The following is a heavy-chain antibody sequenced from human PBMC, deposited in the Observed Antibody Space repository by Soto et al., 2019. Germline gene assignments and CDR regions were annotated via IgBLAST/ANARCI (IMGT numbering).Heavy chain of an antibody. CDR2: MNPNSGNT. CDR3: ARVGSGSYYVPYYYYYMDV. CDR1: GYTFTSYD. D-gene: IGHD3-10*01. J-gene: IGHJ6*03. V-gene: IGHV1-8*01. Sequence: ASVKVSCKASGYTFTSYDINWVRQATGQGLEWMGWMNPNSGNTGYAQKFQGRVTMTRNTSISTAYMELSSLRSEDTAVYYCARVGSGSYYVPYYYYYMDVWGKGTTVTVSS.